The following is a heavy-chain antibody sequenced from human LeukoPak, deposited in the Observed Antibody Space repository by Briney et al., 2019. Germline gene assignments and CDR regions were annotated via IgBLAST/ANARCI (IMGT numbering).Heavy chain of an antibody. D-gene: IGHD3-9*01. V-gene: IGHV4-61*02. CDR1: GGSISSGSYY. CDR2: IYTSGST. CDR3: ARDGWNYDILTGYKYYFDY. J-gene: IGHJ4*02. Sequence: SETLSLTCNVSGGSISSGSYYWSWIRQPAGKGLEWIGRIYTSGSTNYNPSLKSRVTISVDTSKNQFSLKLSSVTAADTAVYYCARDGWNYDILTGYKYYFDYWGQGTLVTVSS.